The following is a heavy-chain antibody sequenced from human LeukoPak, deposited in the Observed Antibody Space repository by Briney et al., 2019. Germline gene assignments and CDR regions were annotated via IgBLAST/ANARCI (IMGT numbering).Heavy chain of an antibody. J-gene: IGHJ4*02. CDR2: IWYDGSNK. CDR1: GFTCSSYG. Sequence: GRSLRLSCAASGFTCSSYGMPWVRQAPGKGLEWVAVIWYDGSNKYYADSVKGRFTISRDNSKNTLYLQMNSLRAEDTAVYYCARESAEYFDYWGQGTLVTVSS. V-gene: IGHV3-33*01. CDR3: ARESAEYFDY. D-gene: IGHD1-14*01.